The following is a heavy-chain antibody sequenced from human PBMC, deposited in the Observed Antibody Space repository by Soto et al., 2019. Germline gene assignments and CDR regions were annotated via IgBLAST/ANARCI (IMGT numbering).Heavy chain of an antibody. CDR3: AKGGVVGDTGVDY. D-gene: IGHD1-26*01. CDR2: ISYDGSSE. Sequence: QVQLVESGGGVVQPGRSLRLSCAASGFTFSSYVMHWVRQAPGRGLEWVSGISYDGSSEYYADSVKGRFTISRDNSKNTLYLQINSLRADDTAVFYCAKGGVVGDTGVDYWGQGTLVTVSS. CDR1: GFTFSSYV. V-gene: IGHV3-30*18. J-gene: IGHJ4*02.